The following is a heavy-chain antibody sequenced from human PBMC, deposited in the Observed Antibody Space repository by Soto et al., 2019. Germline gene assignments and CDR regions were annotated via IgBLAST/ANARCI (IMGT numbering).Heavy chain of an antibody. CDR3: AKAAGVVVVVAATFTDY. CDR2: ISGSGGST. Sequence: GGSLRLSCAASGFTFRSYSMSWVRQAPGKGLEWVSAISGSGGSTYYADSVKGRFTISRDNSKNTLYLQMNSLRAEDTAVYYCAKAAGVVVVVAATFTDYWGQGTLVTVSS. J-gene: IGHJ4*02. V-gene: IGHV3-23*01. D-gene: IGHD2-15*01. CDR1: GFTFRSYS.